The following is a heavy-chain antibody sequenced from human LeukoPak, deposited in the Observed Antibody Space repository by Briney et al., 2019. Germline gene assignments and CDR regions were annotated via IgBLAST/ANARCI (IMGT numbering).Heavy chain of an antibody. D-gene: IGHD4-23*01. Sequence: KVSCKASGGTFRSNAISWVRQAPGQGLEWMGGITPIFGTANYAQKFQGRVTITAVESMSTAHMELSSLRSEDTAVYHCARGWLAESTVVTPYNYWGQGTLVTVSS. CDR2: ITPIFGTA. CDR1: GGTFRSNA. V-gene: IGHV1-69*01. CDR3: ARGWLAESTVVTPYNY. J-gene: IGHJ4*02.